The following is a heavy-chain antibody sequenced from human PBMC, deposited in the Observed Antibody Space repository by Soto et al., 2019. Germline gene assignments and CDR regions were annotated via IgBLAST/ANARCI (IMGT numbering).Heavy chain of an antibody. J-gene: IGHJ4*02. CDR1: GYTFTSYG. D-gene: IGHD2-15*01. CDR3: ARVHEAYCSGGSCYPYYFDY. CDR2: ISAYNGNT. V-gene: IGHV1-18*01. Sequence: GASVKVSCKASGYTFTSYGISWVRQAPGQGLEWMGWISAYNGNTNYAQKLQGRVTMTTDTSTSTAYMELRSLRSDDTAVYYCARVHEAYCSGGSCYPYYFDYWGQGTLVTVSS.